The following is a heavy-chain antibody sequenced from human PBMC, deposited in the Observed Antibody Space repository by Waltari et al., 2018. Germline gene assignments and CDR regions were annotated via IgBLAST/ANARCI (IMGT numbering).Heavy chain of an antibody. CDR1: GGTFSTYA. V-gene: IGHV1-69*12. CDR3: ARVGLWGPVTTDYYYYMDV. CDR2: ISPYIGTA. Sequence: QGQLEQSGAALKKPGSSVKVSCKASGGTFSTYAITWVRQAPGHGLEWMGGISPYIGTANYAQKFEERVTISADESTTTVYMDLRSLTSEDSAVYYCARVGLWGPVTTDYYYYMDVWGKGTTVTVSS. J-gene: IGHJ6*03. D-gene: IGHD4-4*01.